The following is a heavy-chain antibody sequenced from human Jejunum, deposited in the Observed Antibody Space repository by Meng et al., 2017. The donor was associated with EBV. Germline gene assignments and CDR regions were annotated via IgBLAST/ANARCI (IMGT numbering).Heavy chain of an antibody. J-gene: IGHJ4*02. Sequence: QVQLQQGGAGLLMPSETLALTCAVSGGSFGGYFWTWIRQAPGKGLEWIGEINQVGSTNYNPSLKSRVTISVDTSNIQFSLKVTSVTAADTAVYYCARSGAIIGVQGAPDYWGQGTLVTVSS. CDR2: INQVGST. CDR1: GGSFGGYF. V-gene: IGHV4-34*01. D-gene: IGHD3-3*01. CDR3: ARSGAIIGVQGAPDY.